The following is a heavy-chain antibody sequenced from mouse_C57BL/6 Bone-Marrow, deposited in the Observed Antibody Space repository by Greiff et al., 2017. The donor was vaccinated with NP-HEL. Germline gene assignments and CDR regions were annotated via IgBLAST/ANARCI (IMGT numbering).Heavy chain of an antibody. J-gene: IGHJ2*01. CDR1: GYTFTSYD. CDR2: IYPRDGST. CDR3: ARGNYYGSSYYFDY. D-gene: IGHD1-1*01. V-gene: IGHV1-85*01. Sequence: QVQLQQSGPELVKPGASVKLSCKASGYTFTSYDINWVKQRPGQGLEWIGWIYPRDGSTKYNEKFKGKATLTVDTSSSTAYMELHSLTSEDSAVYCCARGNYYGSSYYFDYWGQGTTLTVSS.